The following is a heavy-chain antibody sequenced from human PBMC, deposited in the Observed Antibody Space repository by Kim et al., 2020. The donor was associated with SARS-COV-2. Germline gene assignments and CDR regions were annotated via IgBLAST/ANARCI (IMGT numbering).Heavy chain of an antibody. CDR1: GFTFSSYG. CDR2: ISYDGSNK. J-gene: IGHJ4*02. CDR3: AKGRRESYDFCSGYYTTPPPFQPDY. D-gene: IGHD3-3*01. Sequence: GGSLRLSCAASGFTFSSYGMHWVRQAPGKGLEWVAVISYDGSNKYYADSVKGRFTISRDNSKNTLYLQMNSLRAEDTAVYYCAKGRRESYDFCSGYYTTPPPFQPDYWGQGTLVTVSS. V-gene: IGHV3-30*18.